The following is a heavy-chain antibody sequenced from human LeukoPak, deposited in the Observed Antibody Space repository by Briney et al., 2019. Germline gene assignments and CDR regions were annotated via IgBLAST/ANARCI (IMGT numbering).Heavy chain of an antibody. V-gene: IGHV3-33*08. Sequence: GGSLRLSCVASGFTFSSYGMHWVRQAPGKGLEWVAVIWYDGSNKYYADSVKGRFTISRDNSKNTLYLQMNSLRAEDTAVYYYARDSSGWSGYYVGTFDYWGQGTLVTVSS. CDR1: GFTFSSYG. CDR3: ARDSSGWSGYYVGTFDY. D-gene: IGHD3-3*01. J-gene: IGHJ4*02. CDR2: IWYDGSNK.